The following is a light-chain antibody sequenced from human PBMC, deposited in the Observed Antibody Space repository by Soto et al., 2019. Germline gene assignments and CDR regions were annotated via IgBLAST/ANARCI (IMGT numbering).Light chain of an antibody. CDR3: QQRSNWLT. J-gene: IGKJ4*01. CDR1: ENVKRN. Sequence: IVMTQSPDSLSVSPAQGSTLPGSASENVKRNVAWWDQQKPGQTPRLLIYSTSSRATGIPDRFSGSGSGTDFTLTISSLEPEDFAVYYCQQRSNWLTFGGGTKVDIK. CDR2: STS. V-gene: IGKV3D-15*01.